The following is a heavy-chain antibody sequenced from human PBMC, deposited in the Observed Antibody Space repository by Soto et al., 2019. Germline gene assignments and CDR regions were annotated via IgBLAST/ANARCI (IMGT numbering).Heavy chain of an antibody. CDR2: ISGSGGST. D-gene: IGHD2-21*02. Sequence: EVQLLESGGGLVQPGGSLRLSCAASGFTFSSYAMSWVRQAPGKGLEWVSAISGSGGSTYYADSVKGRFTNTRDNSKKTLDLQMNSLRAEDAAVYYCAKDFLAVVVTATFNYWGQGTLVAVSS. V-gene: IGHV3-23*01. CDR1: GFTFSSYA. J-gene: IGHJ4*02. CDR3: AKDFLAVVVTATFNY.